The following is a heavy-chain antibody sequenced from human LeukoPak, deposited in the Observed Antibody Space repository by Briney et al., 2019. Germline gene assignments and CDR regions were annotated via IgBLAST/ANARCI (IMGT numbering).Heavy chain of an antibody. J-gene: IGHJ4*02. D-gene: IGHD6-13*01. CDR1: GGSISSGAYS. CDR3: ARYVHSSSWPTFDY. V-gene: IGHV4-30-2*01. CDR2: IYHGGST. Sequence: SETLSLTCAVSGGSISSGAYSWSWIRQPPGKGLEWIGYIYHGGSTSYNPSLKSRVTISVDRSKNQFSLRLSSVTAADTAVYYCARYVHSSSWPTFDYWGQGTLVTVSS.